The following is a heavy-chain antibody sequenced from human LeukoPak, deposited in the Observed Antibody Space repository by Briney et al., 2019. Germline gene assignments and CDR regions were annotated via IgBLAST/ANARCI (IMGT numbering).Heavy chain of an antibody. J-gene: IGHJ6*03. Sequence: GASVKVSCKASGYTFTSYDINWVRQATGQGLEWMGWMNPNSGNTGYAQKFQGRVTITRNTSISTAYMELSSLRSEDTAVYYCARGRRTVVTPGYYYYYMDGWGKGTTVTVSS. CDR3: ARGRRTVVTPGYYYYYMDG. CDR1: GYTFTSYD. CDR2: MNPNSGNT. V-gene: IGHV1-8*03. D-gene: IGHD4-23*01.